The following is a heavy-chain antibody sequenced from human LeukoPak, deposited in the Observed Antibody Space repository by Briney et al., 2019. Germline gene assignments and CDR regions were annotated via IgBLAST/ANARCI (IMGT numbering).Heavy chain of an antibody. CDR1: GFTFSDYY. Sequence: GGSLRLSCAASGFTFSDYYMSWIRQAPGKGLEWVSYISSSGSTIYYADSVKGRFTISRDNAKNSLYLQMNSLRAEDTAVYYCARVRYYDSSGYYGRRAFDIWGQGTMVTVSS. CDR3: ARVRYYDSSGYYGRRAFDI. V-gene: IGHV3-11*04. D-gene: IGHD3-22*01. J-gene: IGHJ3*02. CDR2: ISSSGSTI.